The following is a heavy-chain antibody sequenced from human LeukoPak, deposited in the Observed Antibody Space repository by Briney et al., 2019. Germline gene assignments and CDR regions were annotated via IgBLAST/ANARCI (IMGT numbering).Heavy chain of an antibody. Sequence: GGSLRLSCAASGFTFSSYSMHWVRQAPGKGLEWVAVISYDGKKRFYADSVKGRFTISRDNSKNTVDLQMNSLRTEDMAVYYCARDWGYDSGTYCVYWGQGTLVTVSS. V-gene: IGHV3-30*04. D-gene: IGHD3-10*01. J-gene: IGHJ4*02. CDR1: GFTFSSYS. CDR3: ARDWGYDSGTYCVY. CDR2: ISYDGKKR.